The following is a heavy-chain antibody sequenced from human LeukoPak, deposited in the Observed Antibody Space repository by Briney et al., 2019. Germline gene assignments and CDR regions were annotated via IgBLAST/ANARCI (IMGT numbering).Heavy chain of an antibody. CDR1: GFTFSNAW. J-gene: IGHJ6*02. Sequence: GGSLRLSCAASGFTFSNAWMSWVRQAPGKGLEWVGRTRNKANSYTTEYAASVKGRFTISRDDSKNSLYLQMNSLKTEDTAVYYCAREVIMNGMDVWGQGTTVTVSS. CDR2: TRNKANSYTT. CDR3: AREVIMNGMDV. V-gene: IGHV3-72*01. D-gene: IGHD3-16*01.